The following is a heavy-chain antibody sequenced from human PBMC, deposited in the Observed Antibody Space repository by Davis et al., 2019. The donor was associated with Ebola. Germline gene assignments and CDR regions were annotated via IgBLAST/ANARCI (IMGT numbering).Heavy chain of an antibody. CDR3: ARDTKHYYGSGRGKNDY. D-gene: IGHD3-10*01. CDR2: INPNSGGT. V-gene: IGHV1-2*02. J-gene: IGHJ4*02. CDR1: GYTFTGYY. Sequence: ASVKVSCKASGYTFTGYYMHWVRQAPGQGLEWMGWINPNSGGTNYAQKFQGRVTMTRDTSISTAYMELSRLRSDDTAVYYCARDTKHYYGSGRGKNDYWGQGTLVTVSS.